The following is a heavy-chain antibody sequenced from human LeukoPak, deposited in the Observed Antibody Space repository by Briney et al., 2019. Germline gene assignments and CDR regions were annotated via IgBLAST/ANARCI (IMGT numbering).Heavy chain of an antibody. CDR3: ARFGYNVNYGMDV. J-gene: IGHJ6*02. CDR2: IIPIFGTA. V-gene: IGHV1-69*05. Sequence: GASVKVSCKASGGTFSSYAISWVRQAPGQGLEWMGGIIPIFGTANYAQKFQGRVTMTRDTSTSTVYMELSSLRSEDTAVYYCARFGYNVNYGMDVWGQGTTVTVSS. D-gene: IGHD1-1*01. CDR1: GGTFSSYA.